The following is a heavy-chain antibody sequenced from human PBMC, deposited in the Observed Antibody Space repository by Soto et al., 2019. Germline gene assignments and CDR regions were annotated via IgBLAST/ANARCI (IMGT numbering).Heavy chain of an antibody. CDR3: ARGSGYYGMDV. CDR1: GGSISSGGYS. J-gene: IGHJ6*02. CDR2: IFYSGTS. Sequence: QVQLQESGPGLVKPSQTLSLTCTVSGGSISSGGYSWTWIRQLPGKGLEWIGYIFYSGTSYYNPSLKSRVTISIDSSKIQFSLKMRSVTAADPAVYYCARGSGYYGMDVWGQGTTVTVSS. V-gene: IGHV4-31*03. D-gene: IGHD7-27*01.